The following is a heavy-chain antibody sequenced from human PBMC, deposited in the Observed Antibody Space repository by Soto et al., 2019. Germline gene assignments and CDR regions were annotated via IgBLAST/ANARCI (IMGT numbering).Heavy chain of an antibody. D-gene: IGHD6-13*01. CDR3: AKDFSTVWYRGIDF. CDR1: GFTFRNYA. CDR2: ISDAGERT. J-gene: IGHJ4*02. V-gene: IGHV3-23*01. Sequence: XGSLRLSCTATGFTFRNYAMTWVRRSAGKGLEWVSAISDAGERTNYEDSVRGRFTVSRDNSKNTLYLQMNALRAEDTAIYYCAKDFSTVWYRGIDFWGQGSQVTVSS.